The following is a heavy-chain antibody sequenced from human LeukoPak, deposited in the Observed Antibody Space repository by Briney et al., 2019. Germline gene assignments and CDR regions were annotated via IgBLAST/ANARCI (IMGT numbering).Heavy chain of an antibody. V-gene: IGHV1-69*13. J-gene: IGHJ6*03. D-gene: IGHD3-9*01. Sequence: VASVKVSCKASGGTFSSYAISWVRQAPGQGLEWMGGIIPIFGTANYAQKFQGRVTITADESTSTAYMELSSLRSEDTAVYYCARSRKLRYFVWLTHYYMDVWGKGTTVTISS. CDR1: GGTFSSYA. CDR2: IIPIFGTA. CDR3: ARSRKLRYFVWLTHYYMDV.